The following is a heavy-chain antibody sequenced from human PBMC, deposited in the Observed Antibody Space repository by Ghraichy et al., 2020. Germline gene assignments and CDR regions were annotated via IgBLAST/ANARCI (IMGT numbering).Heavy chain of an antibody. J-gene: IGHJ6*02. CDR1: GFAFNKYW. D-gene: IGHD3-22*01. CDR2: IKTDGSDT. Sequence: GGSLRLSCAASGFAFNKYWMHWVRQAPGKGLVWVSRIKTDGSDTNYADSVKGRFTIFRDNAKNTLYLQMHSLRAEATAVYYCARGPPLSMIVGDYFYGMDVWGQGTSVTVSS. V-gene: IGHV3-74*01. CDR3: ARGPPLSMIVGDYFYGMDV.